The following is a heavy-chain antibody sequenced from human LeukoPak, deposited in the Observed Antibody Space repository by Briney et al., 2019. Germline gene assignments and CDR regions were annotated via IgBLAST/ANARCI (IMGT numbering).Heavy chain of an antibody. CDR2: ISSNGAST. CDR3: ARGRLVVTAIDS. D-gene: IGHD2-21*02. Sequence: PGGSLRLSCAASGFTFSNYAMHWVRQSPGKGLEYVSVISSNGASTSYANSVKGRFTISRDTSKNTLYLQMGSLRAEDMAVYYCARGRLVVTAIDSWGQGTLVTVSS. CDR1: GFTFSNYA. J-gene: IGHJ4*02. V-gene: IGHV3-64*01.